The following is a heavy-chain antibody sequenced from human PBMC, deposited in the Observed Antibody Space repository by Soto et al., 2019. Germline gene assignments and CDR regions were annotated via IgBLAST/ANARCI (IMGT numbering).Heavy chain of an antibody. CDR2: IKPDGSAT. Sequence: VGSLRLSCAVSGFTFGSYWMNWVRLIPGKGLEWVAYIKPDGSATYYVDSVKGRFTISRDNAKNSLYLQMNSLRVEDTSVYYCARAGYCGPGCYYYFDYWGQGTLVTV. V-gene: IGHV3-7*01. J-gene: IGHJ4*02. CDR3: ARAGYCGPGCYYYFDY. CDR1: GFTFGSYW. D-gene: IGHD2-21*02.